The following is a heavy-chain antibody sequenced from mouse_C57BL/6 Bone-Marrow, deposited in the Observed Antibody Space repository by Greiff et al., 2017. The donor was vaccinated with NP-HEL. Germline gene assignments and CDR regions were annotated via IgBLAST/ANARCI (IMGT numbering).Heavy chain of an antibody. V-gene: IGHV3-6*01. CDR3: AREGGYGWYFDV. J-gene: IGHJ1*03. CDR2: ISYDGSN. CDR1: GYSITSGYY. D-gene: IGHD2-2*01. Sequence: EVKVEESGPGLVKPSQSLSLTCSVTGYSITSGYYWNWIRQFPGNKLEWMGYISYDGSNNYNPSLKNRISITRDTSKNQFFLKLNSVTTEDTATYYCAREGGYGWYFDVWGTGTTVTVSS.